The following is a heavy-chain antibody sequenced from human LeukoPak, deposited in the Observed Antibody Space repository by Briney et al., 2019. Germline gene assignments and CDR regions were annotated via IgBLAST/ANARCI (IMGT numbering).Heavy chain of an antibody. Sequence: ASVKVSCKASGYTFTGYYTHWVRQAPGQGLEWMGWINPNSGGTNYAQKFQGRVTMTRDTSISTAYMELSRLRSDDTAVYYCAIPDSVAAAAPVDYWGQGTLVTVSS. CDR2: INPNSGGT. CDR3: AIPDSVAAAAPVDY. CDR1: GYTFTGYY. V-gene: IGHV1-2*02. D-gene: IGHD6-13*01. J-gene: IGHJ4*02.